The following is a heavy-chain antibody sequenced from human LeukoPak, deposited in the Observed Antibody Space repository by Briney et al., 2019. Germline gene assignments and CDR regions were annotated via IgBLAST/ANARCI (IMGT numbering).Heavy chain of an antibody. Sequence: TSETLSLTCTVSGRSISSGSYYWSWIRQPAGKGLEWIGRIYTSGSTNYNPSLKSRVTISVDPSKNQFSLKLSSVTAADTAVYYCARDSYYDILTGYYNYFDYWGQGTLVTVSS. V-gene: IGHV4-61*02. CDR1: GRSISSGSYY. CDR2: IYTSGST. J-gene: IGHJ4*02. D-gene: IGHD3-9*01. CDR3: ARDSYYDILTGYYNYFDY.